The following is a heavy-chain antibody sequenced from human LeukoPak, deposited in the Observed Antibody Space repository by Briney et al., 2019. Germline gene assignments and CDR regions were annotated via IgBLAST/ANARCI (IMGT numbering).Heavy chain of an antibody. V-gene: IGHV1-18*01. Sequence: ASVKVSCKASGYTFTSYGISWVRQAPGQGLEWMGWISAYNGNTNYAQKLQGRVTMTTDTSTSTAYMELRSLRSDDTAVYYCARDPSSSWYYYYYYMDVWGKGTTVTVSS. D-gene: IGHD6-13*01. J-gene: IGHJ6*03. CDR1: GYTFTSYG. CDR2: ISAYNGNT. CDR3: ARDPSSSWYYYYYYMDV.